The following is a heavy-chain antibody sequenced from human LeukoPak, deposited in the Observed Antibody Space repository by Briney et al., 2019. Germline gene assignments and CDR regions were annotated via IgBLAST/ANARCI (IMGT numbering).Heavy chain of an antibody. V-gene: IGHV3-30*02. Sequence: GGSLRLSCAASGFTFSSYGMHWVRQAPGKGLEWVAFIRYDGSNKYYADSVKGRFTISRDNSKDTLYLQMNSLRAEDTAVYYCAKDFEYYYDSSRTEYWGQGTLVTVSS. CDR3: AKDFEYYYDSSRTEY. D-gene: IGHD3-22*01. CDR2: IRYDGSNK. CDR1: GFTFSSYG. J-gene: IGHJ4*02.